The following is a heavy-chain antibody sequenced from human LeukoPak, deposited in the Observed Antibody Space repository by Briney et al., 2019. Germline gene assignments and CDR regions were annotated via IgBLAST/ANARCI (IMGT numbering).Heavy chain of an antibody. D-gene: IGHD5-12*01. J-gene: IGHJ4*02. CDR3: ARDLYKGVHGWVKVATSDY. Sequence: ASVKVSRKASGYTFTSYYMHWVRQAPGQGLEWMGIINPSGGSTSYAQKFQGRVTMTRDTSTSTVYMELSSLRSEDTAVYYCARDLYKGVHGWVKVATSDYWGQGTLVTVSS. CDR2: INPSGGST. V-gene: IGHV1-46*01. CDR1: GYTFTSYY.